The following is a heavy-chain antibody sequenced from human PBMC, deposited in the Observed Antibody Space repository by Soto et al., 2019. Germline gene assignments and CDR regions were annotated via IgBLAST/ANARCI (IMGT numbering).Heavy chain of an antibody. D-gene: IGHD2-2*01. V-gene: IGHV1-46*01. CDR1: GYTFTSYY. CDR3: ARDVGPIDIVLVPAAVDY. J-gene: IGHJ4*02. Sequence: ASVKVSCKASGYTFTSYYMNWVRQAPGQGLEWLGIINPSGGYTTYAQRFLGRVTMTRDNSKNTLYLQMNSLRAEDTAVYYCARDVGPIDIVLVPAAVDYWGQGTLVTAPQ. CDR2: INPSGGYT.